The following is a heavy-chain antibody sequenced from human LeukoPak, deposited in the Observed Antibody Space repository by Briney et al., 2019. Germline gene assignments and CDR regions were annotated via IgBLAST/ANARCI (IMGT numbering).Heavy chain of an antibody. CDR2: INPNSGGT. J-gene: IGHJ3*02. V-gene: IGHV1-2*02. CDR1: GYTFTSYG. D-gene: IGHD3-22*01. Sequence: ASVKVSCKASGYTFTSYGISWVRQAPGQGLEWMGWINPNSGGTNYAQKFQGRVTMTRDTSISTAYMELSRLRSDDTAVYYCARDIFITMTPGGAFDIWGQGTMVTVSS. CDR3: ARDIFITMTPGGAFDI.